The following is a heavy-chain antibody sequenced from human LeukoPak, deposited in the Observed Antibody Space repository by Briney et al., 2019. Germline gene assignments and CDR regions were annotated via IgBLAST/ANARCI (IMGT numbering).Heavy chain of an antibody. Sequence: GGSLRLSCAASGFTFSSYEMNWVRQAPGKGLEWVSAVSGSGGSTYYPDSVEGRFTISRDNSKDTLYLQINSLRVEDTAVYFCAKLGYYDFWSNYLVFDNWGQGTLVTVSS. J-gene: IGHJ4*02. V-gene: IGHV3-23*01. D-gene: IGHD3-3*01. CDR3: AKLGYYDFWSNYLVFDN. CDR2: VSGSGGST. CDR1: GFTFSSYE.